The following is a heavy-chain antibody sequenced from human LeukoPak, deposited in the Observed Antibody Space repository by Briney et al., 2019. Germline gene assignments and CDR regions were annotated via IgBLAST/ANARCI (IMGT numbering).Heavy chain of an antibody. V-gene: IGHV1-3*01. CDR1: GYTFTNYV. J-gene: IGHJ4*02. D-gene: IGHD2-21*01. CDR2: INAGNGDT. CDR3: ARDDCGDTCYPGGY. Sequence: ASVKLSCTASGYTFTNYVMHWVRQAPGQRPEWMGWINAGNGDTKYSQNFQGRVTITRDTSASTAYMELSSLTSEDTALYYCARDDCGDTCYPGGYWGQGTLVTVSS.